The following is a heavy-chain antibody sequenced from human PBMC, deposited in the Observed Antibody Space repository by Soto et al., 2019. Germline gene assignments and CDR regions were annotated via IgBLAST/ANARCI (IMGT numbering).Heavy chain of an antibody. Sequence: GASVKVSCKASGYTFTIYGISWVLQAPGQGLEWMGWISAYNGNTNYAQKLQGRVTMTTDTSTSTAYMELRSLRSDDTAVYYCARVGGITGITNYFDYWGQGTLVTVSS. V-gene: IGHV1-18*01. CDR3: ARVGGITGITNYFDY. CDR2: ISAYNGNT. D-gene: IGHD1-7*01. CDR1: GYTFTIYG. J-gene: IGHJ4*02.